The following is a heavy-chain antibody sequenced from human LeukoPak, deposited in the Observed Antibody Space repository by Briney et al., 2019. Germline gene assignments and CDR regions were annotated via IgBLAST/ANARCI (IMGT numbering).Heavy chain of an antibody. CDR2: ISSSSSYI. V-gene: IGHV3-21*01. J-gene: IGHJ4*02. CDR3: ARDLLNGDYFFDY. Sequence: PGGSLRLSCAASGFTFSSYSMNWVRQAPGKGREWVSSISSSSSYIYYADSVKGRFTISRDNAKNSLYLQMNSLRDEDTAVYYCARDLLNGDYFFDYWGQGTLVTVSS. CDR1: GFTFSSYS. D-gene: IGHD4-17*01.